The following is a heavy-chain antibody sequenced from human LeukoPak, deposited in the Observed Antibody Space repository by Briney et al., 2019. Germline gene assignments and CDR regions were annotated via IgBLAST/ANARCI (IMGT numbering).Heavy chain of an antibody. J-gene: IGHJ6*02. CDR2: INHSGST. D-gene: IGHD5-24*01. CDR1: GGSISSYY. CDR3: AKTADGYYYYYGMDV. V-gene: IGHV4-34*01. Sequence: SETLSLTCTVSGGSISSYYWSWIRQPPGKGLEWIGEINHSGSTNYNPSLKSRVTISVDTSKNQFSLKLSSVTAADTAVYYCAKTADGYYYYYGMDVWGQGTRSPSP.